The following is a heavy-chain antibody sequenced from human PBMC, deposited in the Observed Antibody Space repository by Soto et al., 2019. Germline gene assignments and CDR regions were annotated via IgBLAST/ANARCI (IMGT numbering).Heavy chain of an antibody. CDR2: IIPIFGTA. J-gene: IGHJ4*02. Sequence: QVQLVQSGAEVKKPGSSVKVSCKASGGTFSSYAISWVRQAPGQGLEWMGGIIPIFGTANYAQKFHGRVTITADKSTSRAYMELSSLRSEDTAVYYCARVGPRGCNGGSTFDYWGQGTLVTVAS. CDR3: ARVGPRGCNGGSTFDY. V-gene: IGHV1-69*06. CDR1: GGTFSSYA. D-gene: IGHD2-2*01.